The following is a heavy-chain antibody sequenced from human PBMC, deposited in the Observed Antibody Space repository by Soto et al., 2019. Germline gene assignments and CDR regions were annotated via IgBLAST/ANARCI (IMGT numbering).Heavy chain of an antibody. J-gene: IGHJ6*02. CDR3: ARDLYYYDSSGYPPAGYYYGMDV. CDR1: VFTFISYA. D-gene: IGHD3-22*01. Sequence: GGSLRLSCASSVFTFISYAMHWVRQAPGKGLEWVAVISYDGSNKYYADSVKGRFTISRDNSKNTLYLQMNSLRAEDTAVYYCARDLYYYDSSGYPPAGYYYGMDVWGQGTTVTVSS. V-gene: IGHV3-30-3*01. CDR2: ISYDGSNK.